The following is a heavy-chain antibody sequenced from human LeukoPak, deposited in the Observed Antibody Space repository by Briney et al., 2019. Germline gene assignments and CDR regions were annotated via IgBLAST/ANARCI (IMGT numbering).Heavy chain of an antibody. V-gene: IGHV3-11*04. Sequence: GGSLRLSCAASGFTFSDYYMSWICQAPGKGLEWVSYISSSGTTIYYADSVKGRFTISRDNAKNSLYLQMNSLRAEDTAVYYCARCGYSYYYLLADYDYYMDVWGKGTTVTVSS. J-gene: IGHJ6*03. CDR1: GFTFSDYY. D-gene: IGHD5-18*01. CDR2: ISSSGTTI. CDR3: ARCGYSYYYLLADYDYYMDV.